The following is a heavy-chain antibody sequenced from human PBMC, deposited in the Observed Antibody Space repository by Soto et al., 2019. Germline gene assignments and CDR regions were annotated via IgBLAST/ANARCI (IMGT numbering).Heavy chain of an antibody. CDR1: GGSVNSGSRY. Sequence: QVQLQESGPGLVKPSETLALTCTVSGGSVNSGSRYWGWIRQPPGKGLEGIGYMYYSGSTSFNPSLKNRLTMSVDTSTNQFSLKLRSVTAEDTAVYYCTAEPIGHCDGGSCYPVDSWGQGTLVTVSS. CDR2: MYYSGST. D-gene: IGHD2-15*01. CDR3: TAEPIGHCDGGSCYPVDS. J-gene: IGHJ4*02. V-gene: IGHV4-61*01.